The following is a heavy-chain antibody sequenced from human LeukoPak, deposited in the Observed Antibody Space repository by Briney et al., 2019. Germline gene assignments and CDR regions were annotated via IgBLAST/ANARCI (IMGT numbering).Heavy chain of an antibody. CDR2: IYYSGST. Sequence: SETLPLTCTVSGGSISSSSYYWGWIRQPPGKGLEWIGSIYYSGSTYYNPSLKSRVTISVDTSKNQFSLKLSSVTAADTAVYYCARRDWGSSWGYFDYWGQGTLVTVSS. CDR3: ARRDWGSSWGYFDY. V-gene: IGHV4-39*01. J-gene: IGHJ4*02. D-gene: IGHD6-13*01. CDR1: GGSISSSSYY.